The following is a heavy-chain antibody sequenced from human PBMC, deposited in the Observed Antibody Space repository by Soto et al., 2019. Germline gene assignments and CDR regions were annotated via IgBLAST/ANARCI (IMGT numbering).Heavy chain of an antibody. CDR2: IIPIFGTG. CDR1: GGTFSSYS. V-gene: IGHV1-69*01. J-gene: IGHJ2*01. CDR3: ARPFQSWQGGWDLDL. Sequence: QVQLVQAGAEVKKPGSSVKVSCKASGGTFSSYSINWVRQAPGQGLEWMGGIIPIFGTGNYAQKFQGRVTLTADESTSTAHMELSSLRNEDTDVYYCARPFQSWQGGWDLDLWGRGTLVTVSS. D-gene: IGHD3-16*01.